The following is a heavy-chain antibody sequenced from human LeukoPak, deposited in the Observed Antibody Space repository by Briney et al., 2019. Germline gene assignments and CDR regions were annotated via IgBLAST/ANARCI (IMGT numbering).Heavy chain of an antibody. CDR3: TKDLRFLEWVAYFQH. CDR2: ISGSSGRT. V-gene: IGHV3-23*01. CDR1: GVTFDDYA. Sequence: GGSLRLSCAASGVTFDDYAMYGGREAPRKGLQWVSAISGSSGRTDYADSVKGRFTISRDNPKNSVYLQMTSLRAEDTAVYYCTKDLRFLEWVAYFQHWGQGTLVTVSS. D-gene: IGHD3-3*01. J-gene: IGHJ1*01.